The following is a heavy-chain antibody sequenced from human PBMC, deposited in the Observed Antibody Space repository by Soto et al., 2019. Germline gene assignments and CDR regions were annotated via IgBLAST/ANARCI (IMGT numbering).Heavy chain of an antibody. CDR2: ISAYNGNT. CDR3: ARGLRSTITHYMDV. Sequence: ASVKVSCKASGYTFTSYGISWVRQAPGQGLEWMGWISAYNGNTNYAQKLQGRVTMTTDTSTSTAYMELRSLRSDDTAVCYCARGLRSTITHYMDVWGKGTTVTVSS. V-gene: IGHV1-18*01. CDR1: GYTFTSYG. D-gene: IGHD2-2*01. J-gene: IGHJ6*03.